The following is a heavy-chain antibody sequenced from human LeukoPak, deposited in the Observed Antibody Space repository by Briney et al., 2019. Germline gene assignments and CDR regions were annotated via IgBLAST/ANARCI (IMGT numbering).Heavy chain of an antibody. Sequence: PGGSLRLSRAASGFTFSSYWMSWVRQAPGKGLEWVANIKQDGSEKYYVDSVKGRFTIPRDNAKNSLYLQMNSLRAEDTAVYYCARDLGDTAMVSPFDYWGQGTLVTVSS. J-gene: IGHJ4*02. V-gene: IGHV3-7*01. CDR3: ARDLGDTAMVSPFDY. CDR1: GFTFSSYW. CDR2: IKQDGSEK. D-gene: IGHD5-18*01.